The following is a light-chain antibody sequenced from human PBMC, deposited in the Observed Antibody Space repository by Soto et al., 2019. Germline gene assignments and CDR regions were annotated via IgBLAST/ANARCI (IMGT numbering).Light chain of an antibody. J-gene: IGKJ1*01. Sequence: EIVMTQSPATLSVSPEERATLSCRASQSVSSNLAWYQQKPGQAPRLLIYGASTRATGIPGRFSGSGSGTEFTLTISSLQSEYFAVYYCQQYNNWPPGTFGQGTKVEIK. CDR2: GAS. CDR3: QQYNNWPPGT. V-gene: IGKV3-15*01. CDR1: QSVSSN.